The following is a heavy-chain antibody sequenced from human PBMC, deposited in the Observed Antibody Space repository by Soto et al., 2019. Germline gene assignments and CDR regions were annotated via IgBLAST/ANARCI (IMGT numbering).Heavy chain of an antibody. CDR2: IYYSGST. V-gene: IGHV4-31*03. CDR1: VGSISSGGYS. J-gene: IGHJ3*02. CDR3: ARCPIGPNDAFDI. Sequence: QVQLQESAPGLVKPSQTLSLTCPVPVGSISSGGYSWTWFRQHPGKGLEWIGYIYYSGSTYYNPSLKSRVTISVDTSKNQFSLKLSSVTAADTAVYYCARCPIGPNDAFDIWGQGTMVTVSS.